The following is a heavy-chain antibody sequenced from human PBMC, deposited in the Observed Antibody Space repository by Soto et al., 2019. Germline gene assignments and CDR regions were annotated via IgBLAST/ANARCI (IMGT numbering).Heavy chain of an antibody. CDR1: GFTFSSYW. J-gene: IGHJ4*02. V-gene: IGHV3-7*01. D-gene: IGHD3-3*01. CDR2: IKQDGSEK. CDR3: ARAGDYDFWSGYPFDY. Sequence: GGSLRLSCAASGFTFSSYWMSLVRQAPGKGLEWVANIKQDGSEKYYVDSVKGRFTISRDNAKNSLYLQMNSLRAEDTAVYYCARAGDYDFWSGYPFDYWGQGTLVTVSS.